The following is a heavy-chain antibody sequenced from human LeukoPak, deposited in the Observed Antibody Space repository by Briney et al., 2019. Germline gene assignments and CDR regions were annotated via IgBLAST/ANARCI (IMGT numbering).Heavy chain of an antibody. D-gene: IGHD1-1*01. J-gene: IGHJ4*02. Sequence: PGGSLRLSCAASGFTFSIHSMNWVRQAPGKGLEWVSSISSSSSYKYYTDSVKGRFTISRDNAKNSLYLQMNSLRAEDTAVYYCARSAAGTYYWGQGTLVTVSS. V-gene: IGHV3-21*01. CDR3: ARSAAGTYY. CDR2: ISSSSSYK. CDR1: GFTFSIHS.